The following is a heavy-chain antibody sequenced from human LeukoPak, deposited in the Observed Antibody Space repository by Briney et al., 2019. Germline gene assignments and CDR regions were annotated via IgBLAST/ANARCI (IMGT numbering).Heavy chain of an antibody. D-gene: IGHD3-16*02. CDR1: GFTFSGYA. CDR2: ISGSGGST. Sequence: GGSLRLSCAASGFTFSGYAMSWVRQTPGKGLEWVSGISGSGGSTYYEESVRGRFTISRDKSNNTLHLQMNTLRADDTAIYYCVRGFSYRFDSWGQGTLVTVSS. J-gene: IGHJ4*02. CDR3: VRGFSYRFDS. V-gene: IGHV3-23*02.